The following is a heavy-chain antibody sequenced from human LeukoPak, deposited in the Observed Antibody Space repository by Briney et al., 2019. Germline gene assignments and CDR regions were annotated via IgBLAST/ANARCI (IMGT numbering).Heavy chain of an antibody. Sequence: ASETLSLTCTVSGGSISNYCWSWIRQSAGKGLEWIGRIYITGSTNYNPSLKSRVSMSLDTSKNQLSLKLSSVTAADTAVYYCARHDSGSYYQFDYWGQGTLVTVSS. V-gene: IGHV4-4*07. J-gene: IGHJ4*02. CDR3: ARHDSGSYYQFDY. CDR2: IYITGST. CDR1: GGSISNYC. D-gene: IGHD1-26*01.